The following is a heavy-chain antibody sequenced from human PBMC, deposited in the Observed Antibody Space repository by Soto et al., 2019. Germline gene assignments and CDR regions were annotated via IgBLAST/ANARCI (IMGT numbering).Heavy chain of an antibody. CDR3: ARRSGGYVGWFDP. CDR2: IYYSGST. D-gene: IGHD5-12*01. CDR1: GGSMSSSRNY. J-gene: IGHJ5*02. Sequence: SETMSLTCSVSGGSMSSSRNYWGWIRQPPGKGLEWIATIYYSGSTYYNSSLKSRVTISVDTSKNQFSLKLSFVTAADTAVYYCARRSGGYVGWFDPWGQGTLVTVSS. V-gene: IGHV4-39*01.